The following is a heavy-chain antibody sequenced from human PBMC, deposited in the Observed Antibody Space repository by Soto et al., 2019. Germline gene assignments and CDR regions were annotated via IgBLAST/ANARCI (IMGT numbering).Heavy chain of an antibody. CDR1: GFSLSTSGVG. J-gene: IGHJ6*03. CDR2: IYWDGDK. CDR3: AHSGGSSSWYSHYMDV. V-gene: IGHV2-5*02. D-gene: IGHD6-13*01. Sequence: QITLKESGPTLVKPTQTLTLTCTFSGFSLSTSGVGVGWIRQPPGKALECLELIYWDGDKRYSPSLKSRLTITKDTSKNQVVLTMTNMDPVDTATYYCAHSGGSSSWYSHYMDVWGKGTTVTVSS.